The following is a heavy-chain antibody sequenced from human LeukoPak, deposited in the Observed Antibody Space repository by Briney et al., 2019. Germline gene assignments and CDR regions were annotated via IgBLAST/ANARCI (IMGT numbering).Heavy chain of an antibody. CDR2: IKSKTDGGTT. J-gene: IGHJ4*02. V-gene: IGHV3-15*01. CDR3: TTEGYDILTGLYYFDY. D-gene: IGHD3-9*01. CDR1: GFTFSNAW. Sequence: AGSLRLSCAASGFTFSNAWMSWVRQAPGKGLEWVGRIKSKTDGGTTDYAAPVKGRFTISRDDSKNTLYLQMNSLKTEDTAVYYCTTEGYDILTGLYYFDYWGQGTLVAVSS.